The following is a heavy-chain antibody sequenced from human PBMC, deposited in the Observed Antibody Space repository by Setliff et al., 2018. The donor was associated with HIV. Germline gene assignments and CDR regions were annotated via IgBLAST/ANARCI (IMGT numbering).Heavy chain of an antibody. V-gene: IGHV3-21*01. J-gene: IGHJ6*02. Sequence: GESLKISCAASGFTFSSYAMNWVRQTPTKGLEWVSSISGGSTTTSYADSVKGRFTISRDNAKNSLYLQMNSLRAEDTAVYYCAREAQYYYYGMDVWGQGTTVTVSS. CDR2: ISGGSTTT. CDR3: AREAQYYYYGMDV. CDR1: GFTFSSYA.